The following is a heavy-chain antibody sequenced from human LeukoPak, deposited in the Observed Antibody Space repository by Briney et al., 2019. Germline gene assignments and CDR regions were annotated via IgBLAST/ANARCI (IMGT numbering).Heavy chain of an antibody. J-gene: IGHJ4*02. CDR3: ARGGDFWSGNFDY. CDR2: MNPNSGNT. V-gene: IGHV1-8*02. D-gene: IGHD3-3*01. CDR1: GYTFTNYD. Sequence: ASVKVSCKAAGYTFTNYDINWVRQATGQGLEWMGWMNPNSGNTGYAQKLQGRVTMTTDTSTSTAYMELRSLRSDDTAVYYCARGGDFWSGNFDYWGQGTLVTVSS.